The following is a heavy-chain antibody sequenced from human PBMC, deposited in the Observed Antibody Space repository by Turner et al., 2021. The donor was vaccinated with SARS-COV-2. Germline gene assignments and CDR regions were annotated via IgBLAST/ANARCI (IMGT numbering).Heavy chain of an antibody. Sequence: EVQLDQSGAEAKKPGGALRISCDGSGHIFTSYWISWVRQMPGKGLEWLGKIEPSDSHTTYSPSFQGHVTISADKSIRTAYLQWNSLKASDTAMYYCASGDTYYYDSSGYFVAEFLQHWGQGTLVTVSS. J-gene: IGHJ1*01. CDR1: GHIFTSYW. V-gene: IGHV5-10-1*03. D-gene: IGHD3-22*01. CDR3: ASGDTYYYDSSGYFVAEFLQH. CDR2: IEPSDSHT.